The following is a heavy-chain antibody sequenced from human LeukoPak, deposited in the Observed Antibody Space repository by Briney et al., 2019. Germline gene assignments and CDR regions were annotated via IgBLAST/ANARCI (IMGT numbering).Heavy chain of an antibody. D-gene: IGHD3-9*01. CDR1: GYTFTSYD. CDR3: ARYSVLRYFDDDAFDI. CDR2: MNPNSGNT. V-gene: IGHV1-8*01. Sequence: VASGKVSCKASGYTFTSYDINWVRQATGQGLEWMGWMNPNSGNTGYAQKFQGRVTMTRNTSISTAYMELSSLRSEDTAVYYCARYSVLRYFDDDAFDIWGQGTMVTVSS. J-gene: IGHJ3*02.